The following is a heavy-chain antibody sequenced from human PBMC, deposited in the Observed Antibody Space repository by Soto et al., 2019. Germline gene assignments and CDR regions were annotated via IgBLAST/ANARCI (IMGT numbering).Heavy chain of an antibody. D-gene: IGHD6-13*01. CDR1: GGSISSGDYY. J-gene: IGHJ6*02. CDR2: IYYSGST. Sequence: LSLTCTVSGGSISSGDYYWSWIRQPPGKGLEWIGYIYYSGSTYYNPSLKSRVTISVDTSKNQFSLKLSSVTAADTAVYYCARDWRPGYSSSWNYYYGMDVWGQGTTVTVSS. V-gene: IGHV4-30-4*01. CDR3: ARDWRPGYSSSWNYYYGMDV.